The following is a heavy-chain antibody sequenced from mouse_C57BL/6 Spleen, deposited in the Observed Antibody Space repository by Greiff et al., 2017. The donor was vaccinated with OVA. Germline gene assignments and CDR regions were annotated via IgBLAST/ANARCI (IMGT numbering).Heavy chain of an antibody. D-gene: IGHD2-5*01. J-gene: IGHJ4*01. CDR2: IDPSDSET. Sequence: QVQLQQPGAELVRPGSSVKLSCKASGYTFTSYWMHWVKQRPIQGLEWIGNIDPSDSETHYNQKFKDKATLTVDKSSSTAYMPLSSLTSENSAVYYCAREGYSNYVDYYAMDDWGQGTSVTVSS. CDR1: GYTFTSYW. V-gene: IGHV1-52*01. CDR3: AREGYSNYVDYYAMDD.